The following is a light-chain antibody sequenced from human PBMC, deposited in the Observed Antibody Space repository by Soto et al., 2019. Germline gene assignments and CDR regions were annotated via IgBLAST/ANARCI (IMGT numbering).Light chain of an antibody. Sequence: QSVLTQPPSASGSPGQSVTISCTGTSSDVGGYDYVSWYQQHPGKAPKLMIYEVNKRPSGVPDRFSGSKSGNTASLTVSGLQAEDEADYYCSSHAHGYNWVFGGGTKLTVL. CDR2: EVN. CDR1: SSDVGGYDY. V-gene: IGLV2-8*01. CDR3: SSHAHGYNWV. J-gene: IGLJ3*02.